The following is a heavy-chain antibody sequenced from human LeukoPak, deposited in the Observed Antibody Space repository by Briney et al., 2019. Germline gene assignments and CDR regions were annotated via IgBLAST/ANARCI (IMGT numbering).Heavy chain of an antibody. V-gene: IGHV3-21*04. J-gene: IGHJ3*02. CDR3: AKVRMITMIAYDAFDI. D-gene: IGHD3-22*01. CDR1: GFSFSSFS. CDR2: ISGGSSFT. Sequence: GGSLRLSCAASGFSFSSFSMNWVRQAPGKGLEWVSYISGGSSFTYYVDSVKGRFTISRDNSKNTLYLQMNSLRAEDTAVYYCAKVRMITMIAYDAFDIWGQGTMVTVSS.